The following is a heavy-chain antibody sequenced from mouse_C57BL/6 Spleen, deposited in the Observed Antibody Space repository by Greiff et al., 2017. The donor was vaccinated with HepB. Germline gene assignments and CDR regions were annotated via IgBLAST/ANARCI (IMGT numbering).Heavy chain of an antibody. CDR2: IDPNSGGT. V-gene: IGHV1-72*01. CDR3: ARYYYGNYWFAY. D-gene: IGHD2-1*01. J-gene: IGHJ3*01. Sequence: QVQLKQPGAGLVKPGASVKLSCKASGYTFTSYWMHWVKQRPGRGLEWIGRIDPNSGGTKYNEKFKSKATLTVDKPSGTAYMQLSSLTSEDSAVHYWARYYYGNYWFAYWGQGTLVTVSA. CDR1: GYTFTSYW.